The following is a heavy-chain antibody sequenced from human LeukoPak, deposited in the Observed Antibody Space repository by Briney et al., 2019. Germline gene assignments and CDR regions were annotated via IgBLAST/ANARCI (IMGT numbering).Heavy chain of an antibody. CDR1: GFSFSSYG. V-gene: IGHV3-30*02. CDR3: ARAKPKNMVRGLIMRRESRYYFDY. Sequence: GGSLRLSCAASGFSFSSYGMHWVRQAPGKGLEWVAFIRYDGSNKYYADSVKGRFTISRDNSKSTLYIQMNSLRAEDTAVYYCARAKPKNMVRGLIMRRESRYYFDYWGQGTLVTVSS. CDR2: IRYDGSNK. D-gene: IGHD3-10*01. J-gene: IGHJ4*02.